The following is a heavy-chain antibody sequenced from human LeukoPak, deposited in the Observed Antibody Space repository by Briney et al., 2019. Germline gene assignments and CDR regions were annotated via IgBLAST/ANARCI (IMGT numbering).Heavy chain of an antibody. CDR3: ARHGGDGYNHLDY. CDR1: GFNFSYFA. J-gene: IGHJ4*02. D-gene: IGHD5-24*01. CDR2: VSGSGART. V-gene: IGHV3-23*01. Sequence: GGSLRLSCAASGFNFSYFAMTWVRQAPGKALEWVSTVSGSGARTFGADAVKGRFTISRDNSMDTVYLQMNSLTADDTAVYYCARHGGDGYNHLDYWGQGTLVTVSS.